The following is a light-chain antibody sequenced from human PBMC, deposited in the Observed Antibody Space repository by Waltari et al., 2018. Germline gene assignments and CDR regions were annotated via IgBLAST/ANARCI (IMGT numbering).Light chain of an antibody. V-gene: IGKV3-20*01. CDR2: DAS. CDR3: QQYGRSPRA. Sequence: DIVLTQSPGTLSLSPGERATLSCKASQSVSSNYLAWYQQKPSQAPRLLSYDASSRATGIPDRFSGSGSGTYFTLTISRLWPEDFAVYYCQQYGRSPRAFGQGTKVEIK. CDR1: QSVSSNY. J-gene: IGKJ1*01.